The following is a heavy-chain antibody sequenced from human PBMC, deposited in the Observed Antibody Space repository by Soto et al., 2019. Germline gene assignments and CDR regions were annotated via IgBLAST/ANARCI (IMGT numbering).Heavy chain of an antibody. D-gene: IGHD5-12*01. Sequence: QVQLVESGGGVVQPGRSLRLSCAASGFTFSSCAMHWVRQAPGKGLEWVAVKSYDGSNKYYADAVKGRFTISRDNSKNTPYLQMNSLRAEGTAVYYCAGGGDGYMVGYFDYLLQASLVTVSS. J-gene: IGHJ4*02. CDR3: AGGGDGYMVGYFDY. CDR2: KSYDGSNK. V-gene: IGHV3-30-3*01. CDR1: GFTFSSCA.